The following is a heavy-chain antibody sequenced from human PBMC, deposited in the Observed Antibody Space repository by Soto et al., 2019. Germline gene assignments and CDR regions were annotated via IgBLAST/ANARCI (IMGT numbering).Heavy chain of an antibody. CDR2: IVVGSGNT. Sequence: ASVKVSCKASGVTFTSSAVQWVRQARGQRLEWIGWIVVGSGNTNYAQKFQERVTITRDMSTSTAYMELSSLRSDDTAVYYCARLSGIYYYGMDVWGQGTTVTVSS. J-gene: IGHJ6*02. CDR1: GVTFTSSA. V-gene: IGHV1-58*01. CDR3: ARLSGIYYYGMDV. D-gene: IGHD3-10*01.